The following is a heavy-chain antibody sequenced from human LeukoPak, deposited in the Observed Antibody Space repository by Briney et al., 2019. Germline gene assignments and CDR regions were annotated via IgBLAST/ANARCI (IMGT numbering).Heavy chain of an antibody. CDR1: GFTFSSYA. D-gene: IGHD2-2*01. J-gene: IGHJ6*03. Sequence: GGSLRLSCAASGFTFSSYAMSWVRQAPGKGLEWVSGINWNGGSTGYADSVKGRFTISRDNAKNSLYLQMNSLRAEDTALYHCARAQRDYYYYYMDVWGKGTTVTISS. CDR3: ARAQRDYYYYYMDV. CDR2: INWNGGST. V-gene: IGHV3-20*01.